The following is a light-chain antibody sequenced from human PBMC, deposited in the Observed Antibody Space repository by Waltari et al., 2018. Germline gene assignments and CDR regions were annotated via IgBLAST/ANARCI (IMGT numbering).Light chain of an antibody. J-gene: IGKJ4*01. Sequence: EIVLTQSPATLSLSPGERATLSCRASHSVREYLAWYQQGPGQAPRLLIYDASNRATGVPARFSGTGYETDFTLTINNLEPEDFAVYYCQQRSSWPLTFGGGSKVEIK. CDR2: DAS. V-gene: IGKV3-11*01. CDR1: HSVREY. CDR3: QQRSSWPLT.